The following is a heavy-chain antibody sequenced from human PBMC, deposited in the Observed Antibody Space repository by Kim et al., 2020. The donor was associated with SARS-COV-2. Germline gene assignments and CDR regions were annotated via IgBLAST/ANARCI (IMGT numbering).Heavy chain of an antibody. CDR3: ASLITGDLLFDY. V-gene: IGHV3-53*01. Sequence: GGSLRLSCAASGFTVSSNYMSWVRQAPGKGLEWVSVIYSGGSTYYADSVKGRFTISRDNSKNTLYLQMNSLRAEDTAVYYCASLITGDLLFDYWGQGTLVTVSS. D-gene: IGHD7-27*01. J-gene: IGHJ4*02. CDR1: GFTVSSNY. CDR2: IYSGGST.